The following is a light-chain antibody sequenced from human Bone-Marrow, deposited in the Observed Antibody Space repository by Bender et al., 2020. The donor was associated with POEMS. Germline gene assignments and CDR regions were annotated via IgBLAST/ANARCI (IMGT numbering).Light chain of an antibody. CDR2: EGT. V-gene: IGLV2-23*01. Sequence: QSALTQPASVSGSPGQSITISCTGTSTDVGSYNLVSWYQQHPGKAPKLMIYEGTERPSGVSNRFSGSKSGNTASLTISGLQSEDEAIYFCVAWDASLNGWVFGGGTKLTVL. CDR3: VAWDASLNGWV. CDR1: STDVGSYNL. J-gene: IGLJ3*02.